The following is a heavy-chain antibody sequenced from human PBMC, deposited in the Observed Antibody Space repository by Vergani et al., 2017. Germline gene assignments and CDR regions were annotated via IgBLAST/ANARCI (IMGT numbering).Heavy chain of an antibody. Sequence: EVQLLESGGGLVQPGGSLRLSCAASGFTFSSYAMSWVRQAPGKGLEWVSAIRGSGGRTYYADSVKGRFTISRDNSKNTLYLQMNSLRAEDTAVYYCAIVPGTTPYFDYWGQGTLVTVSS. CDR1: GFTFSSYA. CDR3: AIVPGTTPYFDY. CDR2: IRGSGGRT. J-gene: IGHJ4*02. D-gene: IGHD1-26*01. V-gene: IGHV3-23*01.